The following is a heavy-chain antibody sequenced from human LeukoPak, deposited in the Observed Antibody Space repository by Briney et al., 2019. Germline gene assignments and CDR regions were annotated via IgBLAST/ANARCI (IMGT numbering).Heavy chain of an antibody. V-gene: IGHV3-30*04. CDR2: ISYDGSNK. D-gene: IGHD6-13*01. Sequence: GRSLRLSCTASGFTFRNYDMYWVRQAPGKGLEWVAVISYDGSNKYYADSVKGRFTISRDNSKNTLYLQMNSLRPEDTAVYYCARETYSSSWYSYYFDYWGQGALVTVSS. CDR1: GFTFRNYD. J-gene: IGHJ4*02. CDR3: ARETYSSSWYSYYFDY.